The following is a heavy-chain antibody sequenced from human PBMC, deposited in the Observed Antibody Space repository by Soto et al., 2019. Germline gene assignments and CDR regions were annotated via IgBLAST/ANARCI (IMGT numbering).Heavy chain of an antibody. CDR3: ATESRNPYYYYYGMDV. CDR2: FDPEDGET. CDR1: GYTLTELS. Sequence: ASVKVSCKVSGYTLTELSMHWVREAPGKGLEWMGGFDPEDGETIYAQKFQGRVTMTEDTSTDTAYMELSSLRSEDTAVYYCATESRNPYYYYYGMDVWGQGTTVTVSS. V-gene: IGHV1-24*01. D-gene: IGHD1-1*01. J-gene: IGHJ6*02.